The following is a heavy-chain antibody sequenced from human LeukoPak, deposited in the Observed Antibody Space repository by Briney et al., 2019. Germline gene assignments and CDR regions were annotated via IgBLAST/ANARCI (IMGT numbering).Heavy chain of an antibody. D-gene: IGHD5-18*01. V-gene: IGHV5-51*01. CDR2: IYPRDSDI. J-gene: IGHJ4*02. Sequence: GESLKISCRGSGYSFTSYWIAWVRQMPGKGLEWMGIIYPRDSDIRYSPSFQGQVTISADKSISAAYLQWSSLKASDTAIYYCARSGGSSYGYTFIDYWGQGTLVTVSS. CDR3: ARSGGSSYGYTFIDY. CDR1: GYSFTSYW.